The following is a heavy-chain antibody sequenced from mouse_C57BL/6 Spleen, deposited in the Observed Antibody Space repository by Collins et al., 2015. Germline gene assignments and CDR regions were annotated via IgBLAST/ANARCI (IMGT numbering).Heavy chain of an antibody. D-gene: IGHD2-1*01. V-gene: IGHV14-1*02. J-gene: IGHJ4*01. CDR1: GFNIKDYY. Sequence: EVQLQQSGAELVRPGALVKLSCKASGFNIKDYYMHWVKQRPEQGLEWIGWIDPENGNTIYDPKFQGKASITADTSSNTAYLQLSSLTSEDTAVYYCARDGNYGDAMDYWGQGTSVTVSS. CDR2: IDPENGNT. CDR3: ARDGNYGDAMDY.